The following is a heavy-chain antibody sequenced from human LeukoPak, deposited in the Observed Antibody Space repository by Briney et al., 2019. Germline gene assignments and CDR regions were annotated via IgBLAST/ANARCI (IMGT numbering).Heavy chain of an antibody. CDR2: MNPSSGNT. CDR1: GYTLTSYD. J-gene: IGHJ4*02. Sequence: GASVKVSCKASGYTLTSYDINWVRQATGQGLEWMGWMNPSSGNTGYAQKFQGRVTITRNTSISTAYMELRSLRSDDTAVYYCARGDYYGSGTYYKKTVDYWGQGTLVTVSS. V-gene: IGHV1-8*03. D-gene: IGHD3-10*01. CDR3: ARGDYYGSGTYYKKTVDY.